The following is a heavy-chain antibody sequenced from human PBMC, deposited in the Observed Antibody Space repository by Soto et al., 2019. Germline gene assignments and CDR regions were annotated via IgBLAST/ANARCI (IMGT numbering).Heavy chain of an antibody. J-gene: IGHJ3*02. CDR2: FDPEDGET. CDR1: GYTLTELS. Sequence: VASVKVSCKVSGYTLTELSMHWVRQAPGKGLEWMGGFDPEDGETIYAQKFQGRVTMTEDTSTDTAYMELSSLRSGDTAVYYCATTMIVVVDDAFDIWGQGTMVTVSS. V-gene: IGHV1-24*01. D-gene: IGHD3-22*01. CDR3: ATTMIVVVDDAFDI.